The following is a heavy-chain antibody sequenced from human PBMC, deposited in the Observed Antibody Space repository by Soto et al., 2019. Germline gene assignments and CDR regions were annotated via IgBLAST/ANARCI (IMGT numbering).Heavy chain of an antibody. Sequence: SVKVSCKASGGTFSSYSISWVLQAPGQGLEWMGGIIPIFGTANYAQKFQGRVTITADKSTSTAYMELSSLGSEDTAVYYCARDHYDFWSGYPGGHNWFDPWGQGTLVTVSS. CDR2: IIPIFGTA. D-gene: IGHD3-3*01. J-gene: IGHJ5*02. V-gene: IGHV1-69*06. CDR3: ARDHYDFWSGYPGGHNWFDP. CDR1: GGTFSSYS.